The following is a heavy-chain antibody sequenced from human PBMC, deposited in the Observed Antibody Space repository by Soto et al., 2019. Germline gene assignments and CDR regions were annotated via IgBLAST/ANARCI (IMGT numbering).Heavy chain of an antibody. CDR2: MNPNTGNT. V-gene: IGHV1-8*01. D-gene: IGHD6-25*01. Sequence: QVQLVQSGAEVKKPGASVKVSCKASGHTFSSHDITWVRQATGQGLEWMGWMNPNTGNTGYAQTFQGRVSMTRDTSINTAYRELSSLRDEDTAGYYGARGRAEYNSGRGRDYWGQGTLVTGSS. CDR3: ARGRAEYNSGRGRDY. J-gene: IGHJ4*02. CDR1: GHTFSSHD.